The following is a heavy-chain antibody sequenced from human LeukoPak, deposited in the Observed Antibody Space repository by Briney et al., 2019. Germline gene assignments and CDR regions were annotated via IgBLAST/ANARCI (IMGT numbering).Heavy chain of an antibody. CDR3: AKDTGSGYYPFFDY. Sequence: GRSQRLSCAASGFTFSSYGMHWVRQAPGKGLEWVAVISYDGSNKYYADSVKGRFTISRDNSKNTLYLQMNSLRAEDTAVYYCAKDTGSGYYPFFDYWGQGTLVTVSS. V-gene: IGHV3-30*18. J-gene: IGHJ4*02. CDR2: ISYDGSNK. D-gene: IGHD3-22*01. CDR1: GFTFSSYG.